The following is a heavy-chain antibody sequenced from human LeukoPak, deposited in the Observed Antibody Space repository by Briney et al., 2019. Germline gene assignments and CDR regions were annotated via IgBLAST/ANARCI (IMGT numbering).Heavy chain of an antibody. Sequence: PSETLSLTCTVSGGSISRHYWSWIRQPPGKGLEWIGYIYYSGSTNYNPSLKSRVTISADTSKNQFSLNLSSVTAADTAVYYCARHDDILTELFDYWGQGTLVTVSS. D-gene: IGHD3-9*01. CDR1: GGSISRHY. V-gene: IGHV4-59*11. CDR3: ARHDDILTELFDY. J-gene: IGHJ4*02. CDR2: IYYSGST.